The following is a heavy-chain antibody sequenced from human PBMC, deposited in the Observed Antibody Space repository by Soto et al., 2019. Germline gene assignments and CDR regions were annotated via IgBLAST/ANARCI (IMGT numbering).Heavy chain of an antibody. V-gene: IGHV4-59*01. J-gene: IGHJ4*02. Sequence: PSETLSLTCTVSGGSISSYYWSWIRQPPGKGLEWIGYVYYSGSTNYNPSLKSRVKISVDTSLSQISFKLRSVTAADTAVYYCSGSPSIEGLTRWGQGTVVTVSS. CDR2: VYYSGST. D-gene: IGHD2-21*02. CDR1: GGSISSYY. CDR3: SGSPSIEGLTR.